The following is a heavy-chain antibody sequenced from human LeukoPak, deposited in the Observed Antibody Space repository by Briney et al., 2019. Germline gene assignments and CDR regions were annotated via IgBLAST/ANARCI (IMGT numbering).Heavy chain of an antibody. V-gene: IGHV3-21*01. CDR2: ISSSSNSI. CDR3: QQLRNDY. CDR1: GFTFSSYS. J-gene: IGHJ4*02. D-gene: IGHD6-13*01. Sequence: GGSLRLSCAASGFTFSSYSMNWVRQAPGEGLEWVSWISSSSNSIYYADSVKGRFTISRDNSKNSLYLQMDSLRAEDTAVYYCQQLRNDYWGQGILVTVSS.